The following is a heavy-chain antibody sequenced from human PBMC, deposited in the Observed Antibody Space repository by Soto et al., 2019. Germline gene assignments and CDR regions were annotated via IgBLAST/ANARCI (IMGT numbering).Heavy chain of an antibody. D-gene: IGHD2-15*01. CDR3: AKDGGSVCSGGTCYFQAPDY. V-gene: IGHV3-23*01. CDR1: GFTFSSYA. Sequence: EVQLLESGGGLVQPGGSLRLSCAASGFTFSSYAMSWVRQAPGKGLEWVSGIDGSGRNTYYADSVKGRFNISRDNSKNTLSVQMDSLRVEDTALYYCAKDGGSVCSGGTCYFQAPDYWGEGTLVTVSS. J-gene: IGHJ4*02. CDR2: IDGSGRNT.